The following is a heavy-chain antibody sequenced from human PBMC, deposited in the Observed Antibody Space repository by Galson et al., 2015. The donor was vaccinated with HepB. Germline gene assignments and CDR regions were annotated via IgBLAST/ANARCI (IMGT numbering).Heavy chain of an antibody. D-gene: IGHD3-22*01. Sequence: SLRLSCAASGFTVSSNYMSWVRQAPGKGLEWVSVIYSGGSTYYADSVKGRFTISRHNSKNTLYLQMNSLRAEDTAAYYCAREGQTYYYDSSGYFDYWGQGTLVTVSS. V-gene: IGHV3-53*04. CDR1: GFTVSSNY. CDR3: AREGQTYYYDSSGYFDY. J-gene: IGHJ4*02. CDR2: IYSGGST.